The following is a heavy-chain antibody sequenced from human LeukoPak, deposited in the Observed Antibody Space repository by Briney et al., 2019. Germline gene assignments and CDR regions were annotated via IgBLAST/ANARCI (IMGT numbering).Heavy chain of an antibody. D-gene: IGHD5-12*01. CDR2: IIPIFGTA. V-gene: IGHV1-69*01. CDR1: GGTFSSYA. CDR3: ARTDNLHSGYDWIYYFDY. J-gene: IGHJ4*02. Sequence: SVKVSCKASGGTFSSYAISWVRQAPGQGLEWMGGIIPIFGTANYAQKFQGRVTITADESTSTAYMGLSSLRSEDTAVYYCARTDNLHSGYDWIYYFDYWGQGTLVTVSS.